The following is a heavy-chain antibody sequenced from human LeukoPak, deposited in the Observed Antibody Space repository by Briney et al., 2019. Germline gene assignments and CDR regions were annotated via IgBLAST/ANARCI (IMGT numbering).Heavy chain of an antibody. D-gene: IGHD2-2*01. Sequence: PGGSLRLSCAASGFTVSSNYMSWVRQAPGKGLEWVSIIYSGGSTYYTDSVRGRFIISRDISKNTLYLQMNSLRAEDTAVYYCARVGDCGRASCYAIDYWCQGTLVTVSS. CDR2: IYSGGST. CDR3: ARVGDCGRASCYAIDY. J-gene: IGHJ4*02. CDR1: GFTVSSNY. V-gene: IGHV3-66*01.